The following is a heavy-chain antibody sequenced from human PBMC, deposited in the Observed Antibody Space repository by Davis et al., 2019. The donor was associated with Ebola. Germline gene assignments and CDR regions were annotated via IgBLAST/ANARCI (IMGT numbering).Heavy chain of an antibody. J-gene: IGHJ6*02. D-gene: IGHD5-18*01. CDR1: GLTFSSYA. CDR3: ARGMQLLYGMDV. CDR2: ISYDGSNK. V-gene: IGHV3-30-3*01. Sequence: GESLKISCAASGLTFSSYAMHWVRQAPGKGLEWVAVISYDGSNKYYADSVKGRFTISRDNSKNTLYLQMNSLRAEDTAVYYCARGMQLLYGMDVWGQGTTVTVSS.